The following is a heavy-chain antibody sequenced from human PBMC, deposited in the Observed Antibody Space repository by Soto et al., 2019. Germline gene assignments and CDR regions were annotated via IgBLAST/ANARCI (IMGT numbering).Heavy chain of an antibody. CDR1: GGSITSGGYS. CDR3: ARDYYGMDV. V-gene: IGHV4-30-2*06. Sequence: LTCTVSGGSITSGGYSWTWIRQSPGKGLEWIGYTYQSGSAYYNPSLKSRVTISVDRSKNQFSLNLTSVTAADTAVYYCARDYYGMDVWG. CDR2: TYQSGSA. J-gene: IGHJ6*01.